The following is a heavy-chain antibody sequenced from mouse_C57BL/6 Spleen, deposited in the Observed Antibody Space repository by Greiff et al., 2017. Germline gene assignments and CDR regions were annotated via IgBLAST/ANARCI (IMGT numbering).Heavy chain of an antibody. CDR2: LYPGNGDT. Sequence: SGAELVRPGASVKMSCKASGYTFTSYNMHWVKQTPRQGLEWIGALYPGNGDTSYNQKFKGKATLTVDKSSSTAYMQLSILTSEDSAVYFCARASTGTYWYFDVWGTGTTVTVSS. J-gene: IGHJ1*03. CDR3: ARASTGTYWYFDV. D-gene: IGHD4-1*02. CDR1: GYTFTSYN. V-gene: IGHV1-12*01.